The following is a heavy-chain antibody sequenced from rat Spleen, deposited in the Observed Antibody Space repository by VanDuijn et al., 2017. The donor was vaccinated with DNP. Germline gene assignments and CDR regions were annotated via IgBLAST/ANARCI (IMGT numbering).Heavy chain of an antibody. Sequence: VQLQESGPGLVKPSQSLSLTCSVTGYSIISSYRWHWIRKFPGNKLEWLGYMNSAGSTNYSPSLKSRISITRDTSKNQFFLHLNSVTTEDTATYYCARYMGITTYFDYWGQGVMVTVSS. V-gene: IGHV3-3*01. CDR2: MNSAGST. CDR3: ARYMGITTYFDY. CDR1: GYSIISSYR. D-gene: IGHD1-7*01. J-gene: IGHJ2*01.